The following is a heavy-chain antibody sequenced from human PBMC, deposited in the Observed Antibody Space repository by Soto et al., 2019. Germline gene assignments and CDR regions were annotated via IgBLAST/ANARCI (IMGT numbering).Heavy chain of an antibody. J-gene: IGHJ5*02. CDR3: ARAMVVTQNWFDP. CDR2: IYYSGST. D-gene: IGHD2-21*02. V-gene: IGHV4-30-4*01. Sequence: QVQLQESGPGLVKPSQTLSLTCTVSGGSISSGDYYWSWIRQPPGKGLEWIGYIYYSGSTYYNPSLKSRVTISVDTSKPQFSLKLSSVTAADTAVYYCARAMVVTQNWFDPWGQGTLVTVSS. CDR1: GGSISSGDYY.